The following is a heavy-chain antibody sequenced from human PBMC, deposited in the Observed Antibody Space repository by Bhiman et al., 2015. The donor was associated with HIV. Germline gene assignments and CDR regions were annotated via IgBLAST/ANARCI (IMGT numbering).Heavy chain of an antibody. CDR2: ISASGGTT. V-gene: IGHV3-23*01. D-gene: IGHD6-6*01. Sequence: EERLLQSGGSLVQPGGSLRLSCEVSGFIFSTASMSWVRQAPGKGLEWLSSISASGGTTYYADSVKGRFTISRDNAKNSLYLQMNSLRAEDTAVYYCARGSSSSLSAERFDPWGQGTLVTVSS. J-gene: IGHJ5*02. CDR1: GFIFSTAS. CDR3: ARGSSSSLSAERFDP.